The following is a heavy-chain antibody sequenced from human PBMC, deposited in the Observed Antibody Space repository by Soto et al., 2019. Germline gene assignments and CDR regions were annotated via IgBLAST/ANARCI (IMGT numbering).Heavy chain of an antibody. D-gene: IGHD2-15*01. J-gene: IGHJ4*02. CDR2: IKSKTDGGTT. Sequence: GGSLRLSCAASGFTFSNAWMSWVRQAPGKGLEWVGRIKSKTDGGTTDYAAPVKGRFTISRDDSKNTLYLQMNSLKTEDTAVYYCTTFDIVVVVAATNGDPRWGQGTLVTVSS. CDR1: GFTFSNAW. V-gene: IGHV3-15*01. CDR3: TTFDIVVVVAATNGDPR.